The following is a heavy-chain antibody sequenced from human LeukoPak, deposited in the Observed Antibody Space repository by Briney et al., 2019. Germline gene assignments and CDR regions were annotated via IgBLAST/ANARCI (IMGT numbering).Heavy chain of an antibody. CDR3: ARGPGDYVWGSYRSPRNYFDY. J-gene: IGHJ4*02. V-gene: IGHV4-34*01. D-gene: IGHD3-16*02. CDR1: GGSFSGYY. Sequence: PSETLSLTCAVYGGSFSGYYWSWIRQPPGKGLEWIGEINHSGSTNYNPSLKSRVTISVDTSKNQFSLKLSSVTAADTAVYYCARGPGDYVWGSYRSPRNYFDYWGQGTLVTVSS. CDR2: INHSGST.